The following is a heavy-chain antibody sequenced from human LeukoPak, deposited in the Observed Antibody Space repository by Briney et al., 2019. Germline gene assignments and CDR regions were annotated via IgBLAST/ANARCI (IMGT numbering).Heavy chain of an antibody. Sequence: GGSLRFSCAASGFTFSSYDMSWVRQAPGKGLEWVSGISGSGGSTYYADSVKGRFTISRDNSKSTLYLQMNSLRAEDMAVYYCAKDRHAPGRYCSSTTCFPFDSWGQGTLVTVSS. CDR2: ISGSGGST. CDR1: GFTFSSYD. V-gene: IGHV3-23*01. CDR3: AKDRHAPGRYCSSTTCFPFDS. D-gene: IGHD2-2*01. J-gene: IGHJ5*01.